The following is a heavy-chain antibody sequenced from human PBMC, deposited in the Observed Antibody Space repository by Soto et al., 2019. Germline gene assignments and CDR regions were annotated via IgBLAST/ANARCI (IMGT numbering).Heavy chain of an antibody. J-gene: IGHJ4*02. CDR3: ARDLTVAGNYFDY. D-gene: IGHD6-19*01. CDR2: IWYDGSNK. Sequence: GGSLRLSCAASGFTLSSYGMHWVRQAPGKGLEWVAVIWYDGSNKYYADSVKGRFTISRDNSKNTLYLQMNSLRAEDTAVYYCARDLTVAGNYFDYWGQGTLVTVSS. CDR1: GFTLSSYG. V-gene: IGHV3-33*01.